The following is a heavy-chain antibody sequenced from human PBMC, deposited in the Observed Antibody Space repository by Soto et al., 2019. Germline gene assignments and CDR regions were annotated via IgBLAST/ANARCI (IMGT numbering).Heavy chain of an antibody. V-gene: IGHV1-2*02. D-gene: IGHD2-2*01. CDR3: ARDRSIGYCGSTSCLNWFDP. Sequence: ASVKVSCKASGYTFTGYYMHWVRQAPGQGLEWMGWINPNSGGTNYAQKCQGRVTMTRDTSISTAYMELSRLRSDDTAVYYCARDRSIGYCGSTSCLNWFDPWGQGTEVTVSS. CDR1: GYTFTGYY. CDR2: INPNSGGT. J-gene: IGHJ5*02.